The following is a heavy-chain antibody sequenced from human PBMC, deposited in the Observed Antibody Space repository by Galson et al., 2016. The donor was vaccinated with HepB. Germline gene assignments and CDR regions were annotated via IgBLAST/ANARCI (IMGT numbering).Heavy chain of an antibody. CDR2: ISADGRSK. J-gene: IGHJ1*01. D-gene: IGHD2-21*02. Sequence: SLRLSCAASGFTFSNYGMHWVRQAPGKGLEWVAIISADGRSKNYADSVRGRFTISRGNSKSTLYLQMESLRAEDTAVYYCSKDGDIVVLTGLFGHSHHWGQGTRVTVSS. CDR3: SKDGDIVVLTGLFGHSHH. V-gene: IGHV3-30*18. CDR1: GFTFSNYG.